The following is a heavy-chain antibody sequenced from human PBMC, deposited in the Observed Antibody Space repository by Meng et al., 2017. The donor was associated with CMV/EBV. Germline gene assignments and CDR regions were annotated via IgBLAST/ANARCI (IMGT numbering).Heavy chain of an antibody. D-gene: IGHD1-26*01. V-gene: IGHV1-18*01. Sequence: GESLKISCKASGYTFTSYGISWVRQAPGQGLEWMGWISAYNGNTNYAQKLQGRVTMTTDTSTSTAYMELRSLRSDDTAVYYCARDHEHGGATNFDYWGQGTLVTVSS. CDR3: ARDHEHGGATNFDY. J-gene: IGHJ4*02. CDR2: ISAYNGNT. CDR1: GYTFTSYG.